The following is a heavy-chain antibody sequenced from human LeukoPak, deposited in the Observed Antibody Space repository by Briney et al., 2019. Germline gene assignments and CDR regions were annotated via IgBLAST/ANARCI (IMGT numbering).Heavy chain of an antibody. Sequence: GGSLRLSCAASEFTFSGYWMHWVRQAPGKGLVWVSRINSDGSSTSYADSVKGRFTISRDNAKNTLYLQMNSLRAEDTAVYYCASEPRYYDFWSGPDDYYYGMDVWGQGTTVTVSS. CDR1: EFTFSGYW. J-gene: IGHJ6*02. D-gene: IGHD3-3*01. CDR2: INSDGSST. CDR3: ASEPRYYDFWSGPDDYYYGMDV. V-gene: IGHV3-74*01.